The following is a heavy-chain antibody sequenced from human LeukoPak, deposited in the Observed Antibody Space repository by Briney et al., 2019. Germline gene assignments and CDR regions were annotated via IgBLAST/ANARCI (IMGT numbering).Heavy chain of an antibody. Sequence: PSETLSLTCTVSGDSINTSNSYWGWIRQPPGKGLEWIGSIYYSGNTYYNASLKSRVTISVDTSKNQFSLKLSSVTAADTAVYYCARDRVEMATIGYYYYYMDVWGKGTTVTISS. D-gene: IGHD5-24*01. CDR2: IYYSGNT. CDR1: GDSINTSNSY. J-gene: IGHJ6*03. V-gene: IGHV4-39*02. CDR3: ARDRVEMATIGYYYYYMDV.